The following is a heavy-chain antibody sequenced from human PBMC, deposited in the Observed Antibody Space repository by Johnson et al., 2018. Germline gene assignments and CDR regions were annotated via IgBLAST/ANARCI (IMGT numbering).Heavy chain of an antibody. J-gene: IGHJ3*02. V-gene: IGHV3-30*18. D-gene: IGHD1-26*01. CDR3: AKDQSPEVGVDPFDI. Sequence: VQLVETGGGVVQPGRSLRLSCAASGFTFSSYGMHWVRQAPGKGLEWVAVISYDGSNKYYADSVKGRFTISRDNSKNTLYLQMNSLRAEETAVYYCAKDQSPEVGVDPFDIWGQGTMVTVSS. CDR2: ISYDGSNK. CDR1: GFTFSSYG.